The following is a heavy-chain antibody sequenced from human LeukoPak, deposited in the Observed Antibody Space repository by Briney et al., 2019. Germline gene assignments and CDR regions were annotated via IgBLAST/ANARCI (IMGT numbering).Heavy chain of an antibody. CDR3: ARDDTFGGVTLFDY. CDR2: ISSSSSYI. CDR1: GFTFSSYS. D-gene: IGHD3-16*01. V-gene: IGHV3-21*01. J-gene: IGHJ4*02. Sequence: GGSLRLSCAASGFTFSSYSMNWVRQAPGKGLEWVSSISSSSSYIYYADSVKGRFTISRDNAKNSLYLQMNSLRAEDTAVYYCARDDTFGGVTLFDYGGREPRVMVSS.